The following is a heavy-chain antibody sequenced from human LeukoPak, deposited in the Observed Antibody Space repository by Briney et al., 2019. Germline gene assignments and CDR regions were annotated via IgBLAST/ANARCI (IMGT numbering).Heavy chain of an antibody. CDR2: MYPGDSDT. Sequence: GESLKISCKGSGYTFANYWIGWVRQMPGKGLEWMGIMYPGDSDTRYSPSFQGQVTISADKSISTAYLQWSSLKASDTAMYYCARLYSGSYVYWGQGTLVTVSS. V-gene: IGHV5-51*01. CDR3: ARLYSGSYVY. D-gene: IGHD1-26*01. CDR1: GYTFANYW. J-gene: IGHJ4*02.